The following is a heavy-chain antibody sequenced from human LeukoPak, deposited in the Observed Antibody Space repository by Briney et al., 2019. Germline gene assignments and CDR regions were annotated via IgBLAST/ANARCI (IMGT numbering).Heavy chain of an antibody. CDR2: FDPEDGET. CDR3: ATAVRGSYSPFDY. V-gene: IGHV1-24*01. J-gene: IGHJ4*02. Sequence: ASVTVSCKVSGYTLTELSMHWVRQAPGKGLEWMGGFDPEDGETIYAQKFQGRVTMTEDTSTDTAYMELSSLRSEDTAVYYCATAVRGSYSPFDYWGQGTLVTVSS. D-gene: IGHD1-26*01. CDR1: GYTLTELS.